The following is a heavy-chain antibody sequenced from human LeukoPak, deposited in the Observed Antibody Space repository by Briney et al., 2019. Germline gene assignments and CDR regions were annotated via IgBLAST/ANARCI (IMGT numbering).Heavy chain of an antibody. J-gene: IGHJ6*02. CDR2: IYYSGST. D-gene: IGHD2-2*01. CDR3: ARLGCSSTSCYGPYYYYGMDV. Sequence: SETLSLTCTVSGDSISTGGYYWTWIRQPPGKGLEWIGYIYYSGSTNYNPSLKSRVTISVDTSKNQFSLKLSSVTAADAAVYYCARLGCSSTSCYGPYYYYGMDVWGQGTTVTVSS. V-gene: IGHV4-61*08. CDR1: GDSISTGGYY.